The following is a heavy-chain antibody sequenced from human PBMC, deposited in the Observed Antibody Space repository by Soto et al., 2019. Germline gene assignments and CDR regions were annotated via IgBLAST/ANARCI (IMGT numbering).Heavy chain of an antibody. Sequence: QVQLVESGGGVVQPGRSLRLSCAASGFTFSSYGMHWVRQAPGKGLEWVAVISYDGSNKYYADSVKGRFTISRDNSKNTLYLQMNSLRAEDTAVYYCAKEGYYDSSGYYRDYYGMDVWGQGTTVTVSS. D-gene: IGHD3-22*01. CDR1: GFTFSSYG. V-gene: IGHV3-30*18. J-gene: IGHJ6*02. CDR2: ISYDGSNK. CDR3: AKEGYYDSSGYYRDYYGMDV.